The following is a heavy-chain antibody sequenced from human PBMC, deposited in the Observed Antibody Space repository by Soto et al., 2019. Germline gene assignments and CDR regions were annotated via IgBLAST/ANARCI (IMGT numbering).Heavy chain of an antibody. CDR1: GFTFSSYA. Sequence: GGSLRLSCAASGFTFSSYAMSWVRQAPGKGLEWVSAISGSGGSTYYADSVKGRFTISRDNSKNTLYLQMNSLRAEDTAVYYCAKAHYRWNYNIIYFDYWGQGTLVTVSS. CDR3: AKAHYRWNYNIIYFDY. CDR2: ISGSGGST. V-gene: IGHV3-23*01. J-gene: IGHJ4*02. D-gene: IGHD1-7*01.